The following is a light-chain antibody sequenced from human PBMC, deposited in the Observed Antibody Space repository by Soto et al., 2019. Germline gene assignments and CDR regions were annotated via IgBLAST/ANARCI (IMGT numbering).Light chain of an antibody. CDR2: GAS. J-gene: IGKJ3*01. Sequence: EIVLTQSPGTLSLSPGESATLSCKACESIYINSFAWYYQKPGQPPRLLIYGASTRATGIPDRFSGSGSGTDFVLSIDRLEVEDSGIYYCQQYGASPFTFGPGTRVDIK. CDR1: ESIYINS. CDR3: QQYGASPFT. V-gene: IGKV3-20*01.